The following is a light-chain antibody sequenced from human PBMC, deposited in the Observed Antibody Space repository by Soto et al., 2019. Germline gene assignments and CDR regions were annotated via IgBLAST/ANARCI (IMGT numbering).Light chain of an antibody. CDR2: HAS. CDR3: QHYDNLPPYT. J-gene: IGKJ2*01. V-gene: IGKV1-33*01. Sequence: DIQMTQSPSSLSASVGARVTITCHASQDISNYLNWYQQKPGKAPKLLIYHASTLETGVPSRFGGSGAGTDFTFTISSLQPEDIATYHYQHYDNLPPYTFGQGTKLEIK. CDR1: QDISNY.